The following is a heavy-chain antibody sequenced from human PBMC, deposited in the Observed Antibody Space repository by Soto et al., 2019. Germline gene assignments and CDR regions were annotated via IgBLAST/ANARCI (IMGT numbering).Heavy chain of an antibody. J-gene: IGHJ5*02. CDR2: ISGSGIAT. V-gene: IGHV3-23*01. Sequence: QPGGSLRLSCAASGFTFSDYAMSWVRHAPGKGLEWISAISGSGIATYYADSVKGRSTISRDNSKNTLYLQMNRLRAEDTAVYYCAKDAISMVRGTSNGIDAWGQGTTVTVSS. CDR1: GFTFSDYA. D-gene: IGHD3-10*01. CDR3: AKDAISMVRGTSNGIDA.